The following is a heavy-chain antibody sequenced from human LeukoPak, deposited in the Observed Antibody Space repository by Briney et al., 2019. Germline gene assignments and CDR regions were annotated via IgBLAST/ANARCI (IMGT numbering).Heavy chain of an antibody. Sequence: PSETLSLTCTVSGGSISSYYWSWIRQPPGRGLEWIGYIYYSGSTNYNPSLKSRVTISVDTSKNQFSLKLSSVTAADTAVYYCAGSVGSGYYGYYYHYMDVWGKGTTVTVSS. CDR1: GGSISSYY. CDR2: IYYSGST. D-gene: IGHD3-3*01. J-gene: IGHJ6*03. V-gene: IGHV4-59*01. CDR3: AGSVGSGYYGYYYHYMDV.